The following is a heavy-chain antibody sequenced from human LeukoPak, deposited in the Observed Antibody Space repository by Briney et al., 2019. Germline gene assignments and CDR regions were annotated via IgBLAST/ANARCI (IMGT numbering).Heavy chain of an antibody. V-gene: IGHV4-34*01. CDR3: ARGVRYYDFWSGYYNPYYFDY. CDR1: GGSFSGYY. CDR2: INHSGST. D-gene: IGHD3-3*01. J-gene: IGHJ4*02. Sequence: SETLSLTCAVYGGSFSGYYWSWIRQPPGKGLEWIGEINHSGSTNYNPSLKSRVTISVDTSKNQFSLKLSSVTAAGTAVYYCARGVRYYDFWSGYYNPYYFDYWGQGTLVTVSS.